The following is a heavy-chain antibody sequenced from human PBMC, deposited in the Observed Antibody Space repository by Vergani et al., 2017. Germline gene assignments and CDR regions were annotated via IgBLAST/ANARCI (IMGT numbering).Heavy chain of an antibody. J-gene: IGHJ6*02. Sequence: EVQLVESGGGLVKRGGSLRLSCAASGFTFSSYSMNWVRQAPGKGLEWVSSISSSSSYIHYSDSMKGRFTISRDNTKSSLYLQMNSLRAEDTGVYYCAGDRYYLGSGSYPYFYNYGLDVWGQGTAVTVSS. V-gene: IGHV3-21*01. D-gene: IGHD3-10*01. CDR1: GFTFSSYS. CDR3: AGDRYYLGSGSYPYFYNYGLDV. CDR2: ISSSSSYI.